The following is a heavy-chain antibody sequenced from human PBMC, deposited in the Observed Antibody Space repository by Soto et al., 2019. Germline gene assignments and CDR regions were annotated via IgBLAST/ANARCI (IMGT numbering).Heavy chain of an antibody. V-gene: IGHV3-21*01. J-gene: IGHJ4*02. CDR1: GFSFSSDS. Sequence: PGGSLRLSCVASGFSFSSDSMGWVRQAPGKGLEWVSSISSSGSFMNYADSVKGRFTISRDNAKNSLFLQMSSLKDEDTAVYYCARDPPTGNTVDRVDSWGQGTLVTVSS. D-gene: IGHD1-7*01. CDR3: ARDPPTGNTVDRVDS. CDR2: ISSSGSFM.